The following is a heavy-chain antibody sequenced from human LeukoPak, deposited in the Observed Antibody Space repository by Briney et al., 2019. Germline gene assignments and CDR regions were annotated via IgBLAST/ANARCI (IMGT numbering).Heavy chain of an antibody. D-gene: IGHD5-18*01. CDR3: ARDQIGYGLDY. V-gene: IGHV4-59*11. Sequence: PSETLSLTCIVSSGSINNHYWIWIRQPPGKGLEWIGYIYNSWNTNYNPSLQSRVTISMDASRKQFSLSLTSVTAADTAVYYCARDQIGYGLDYWGQGTLVTVSS. CDR2: IYNSWNT. CDR1: SGSINNHY. J-gene: IGHJ4*02.